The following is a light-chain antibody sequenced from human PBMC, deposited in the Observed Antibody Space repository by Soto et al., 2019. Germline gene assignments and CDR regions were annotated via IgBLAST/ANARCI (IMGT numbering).Light chain of an antibody. V-gene: IGKV3-20*01. CDR2: AAS. Sequence: EIVLTQSPGTLSLSPGESTTLSCRASRGISSSYLAWYQQKPGQAPRLLIYAASTRATGIPDRFRGSGSATDVTLTSSRLEPEDSAVYYCQQYGASPTYTFGQGTKLESK. J-gene: IGKJ2*01. CDR1: RGISSSY. CDR3: QQYGASPTYT.